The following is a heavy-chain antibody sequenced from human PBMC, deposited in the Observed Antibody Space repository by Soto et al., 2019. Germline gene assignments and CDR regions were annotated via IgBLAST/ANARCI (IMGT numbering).Heavy chain of an antibody. V-gene: IGHV1-2*02. CDR1: GHTFSGYY. D-gene: IGHD1-26*01. J-gene: IGHJ4*02. CDR2: VNPNSGGT. Sequence: QEHLVQSGADIKKPGASVKVSCKASGHTFSGYYVHWVRQAPGQGLEWMGWVNPNSGGTHYAQKFQGRVSMTRDRSLSEVYMELRSLRRDDMAVYFCASDDVGDDLTVTPGEFGRFWGQGTLVTVSS. CDR3: ASDDVGDDLTVTPGEFGRF.